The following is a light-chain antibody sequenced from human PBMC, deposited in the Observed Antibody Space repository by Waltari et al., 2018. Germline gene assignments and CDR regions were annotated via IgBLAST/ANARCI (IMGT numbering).Light chain of an antibody. V-gene: IGLV2-14*03. CDR3: ISYTNTDTLVV. CDR1: SSDVGPFDY. Sequence: QSVLTQPASVSGSPGQSITISCTGTSSDVGPFDYVSWYQQPPDKAPKLLIYEVSNRPSGVSDRFSGSKSATTASLTISGLQAEDEADYYCISYTNTDTLVVFGGGTKLTVL. J-gene: IGLJ2*01. CDR2: EVS.